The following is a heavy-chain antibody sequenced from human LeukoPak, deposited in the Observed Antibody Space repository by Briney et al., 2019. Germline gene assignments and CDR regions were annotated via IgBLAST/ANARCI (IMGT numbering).Heavy chain of an antibody. J-gene: IGHJ4*02. D-gene: IGHD5-12*01. CDR3: ARGLPPDY. V-gene: IGHV4-39*07. CDR2: IYYSGST. Sequence: SETLSLTCTDSGGSISSSSYYWGWIRQPPGKGLEWIGSIYYSGSTYYNPSLKSRVTISVDTSKNQFSLKLSSVTAADTAVYYCARGLPPDYWGQGTLVTVSS. CDR1: GGSISSSSYY.